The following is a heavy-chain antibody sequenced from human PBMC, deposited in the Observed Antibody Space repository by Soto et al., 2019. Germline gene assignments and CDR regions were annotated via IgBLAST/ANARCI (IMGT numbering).Heavy chain of an antibody. Sequence: QVQLVESGGGLVKPGGSLRLSCEASGFTLSDYYMTWIRQAPGKGLEWISYISSSATIIYYADSVKVRFTISRDNAKTSLYLQRNSLRADDTAVYYCARAVKQWLVGGDYYYYYMDVWGKGTTVTVSS. J-gene: IGHJ6*03. CDR2: ISSSATII. D-gene: IGHD6-19*01. CDR1: GFTLSDYY. V-gene: IGHV3-11*01. CDR3: ARAVKQWLVGGDYYYYYMDV.